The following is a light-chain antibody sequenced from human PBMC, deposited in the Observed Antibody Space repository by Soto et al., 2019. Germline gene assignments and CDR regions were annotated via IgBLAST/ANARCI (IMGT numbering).Light chain of an antibody. CDR2: GAC. CDR1: QSVSIGY. J-gene: IGKJ4*01. Sequence: EIVLTQYPGTLPLSPGQRAALSCRARQSVSIGYLAWYQQKPGQAPRLLIYGACSRATGIPDRFSGSVSGTDFTLYIGRLEPEDCAVYYCQHYGSSRGTFGGGTEVEFK. V-gene: IGKV3-20*01. CDR3: QHYGSSRGT.